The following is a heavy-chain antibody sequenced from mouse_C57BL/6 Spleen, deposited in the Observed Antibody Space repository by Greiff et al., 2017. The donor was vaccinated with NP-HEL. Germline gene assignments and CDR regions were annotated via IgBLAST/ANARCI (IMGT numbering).Heavy chain of an antibody. V-gene: IGHV1-52*01. Sequence: VQLQQPGAELVRPGSSVKLSCKASGYTFTSYWLHWVKQRPIQGLEWIGNIDPSDSETHYNQKFKDKATLTVDKSSSTAYMQLSSLTSEDSAVYYCARWHYGSSSYYFDYWGQGTTLTVSS. CDR2: IDPSDSET. D-gene: IGHD1-1*01. CDR1: GYTFTSYW. CDR3: ARWHYGSSSYYFDY. J-gene: IGHJ2*01.